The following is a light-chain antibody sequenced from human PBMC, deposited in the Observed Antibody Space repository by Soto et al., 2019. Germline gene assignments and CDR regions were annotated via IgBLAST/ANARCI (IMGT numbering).Light chain of an antibody. Sequence: QSALTQPASVSGSPGQSITISCTGTSSDIGRYNYVSWYQHSPGKAPKLIIYDVSDRPSGVSNRFSGPKSGTTASLTISGLQAEDEADYYCGSYTSSDTMIFGGGTQLTVL. J-gene: IGLJ2*01. CDR1: SSDIGRYNY. CDR2: DVS. V-gene: IGLV2-14*03. CDR3: GSYTSSDTMI.